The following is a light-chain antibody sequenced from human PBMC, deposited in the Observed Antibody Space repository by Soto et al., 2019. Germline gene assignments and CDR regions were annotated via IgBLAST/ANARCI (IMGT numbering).Light chain of an antibody. Sequence: DIQMTQSPLTLSASVGDRVTITCRASQTISRWLAWYQQKPGKAPKLLIYRASSLESGVTSRFSGSGSCTEFTPTTSRLQSDDSATYYGQPDQTWKFCQGTKVDIK. J-gene: IGKJ1*01. CDR1: QTISRW. CDR3: QPDQTWK. CDR2: RAS. V-gene: IGKV1-5*03.